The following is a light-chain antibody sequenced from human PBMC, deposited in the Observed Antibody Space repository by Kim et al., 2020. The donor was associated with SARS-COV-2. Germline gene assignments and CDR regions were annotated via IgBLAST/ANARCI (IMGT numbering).Light chain of an antibody. CDR3: ATWDDRLIGWV. CDR1: SSNIGGNY. V-gene: IGLV1-47*01. Sequence: GQRFTISCSGSSSNIGGNYVYWYQHLPGTAPKLLLYRSNQRPSGVPDRFSGSKSGTSASLAISGLRSEDEAEYYCATWDDRLIGWVFGGGTQLTVL. CDR2: RSN. J-gene: IGLJ3*02.